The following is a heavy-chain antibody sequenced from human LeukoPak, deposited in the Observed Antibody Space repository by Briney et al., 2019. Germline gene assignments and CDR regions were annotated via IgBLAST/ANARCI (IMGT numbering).Heavy chain of an antibody. J-gene: IGHJ4*02. V-gene: IGHV4-39*07. CDR1: GGSVNSGSYY. CDR3: AARDVLTGLHDY. CDR2: INHSGST. Sequence: SETLSLTCTVSGGSVNSGSYYWSWIRQPPGKGLEWIGEINHSGSTNYNPSLKSRVTISVDTSKSQFSLKLSSVTAADTAVYYCAARDVLTGLHDYWGQGTLVTVSS. D-gene: IGHD3-9*01.